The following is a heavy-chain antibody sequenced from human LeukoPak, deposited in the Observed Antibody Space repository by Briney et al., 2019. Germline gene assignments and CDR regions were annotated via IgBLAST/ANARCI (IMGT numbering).Heavy chain of an antibody. D-gene: IGHD1-1*01. CDR1: GFTFSSYA. CDR2: ISGSGAGT. V-gene: IGHV3-23*01. Sequence: GGSLRLSCAASGFTFSSYAMSWVRQAPGKGLEWVSAISGSGAGTYYADSVKGRFTISRDNSKSTLYLQMNNLRAEDTALYYCAKGYWNPGYWGQGTLVTVSS. J-gene: IGHJ4*02. CDR3: AKGYWNPGY.